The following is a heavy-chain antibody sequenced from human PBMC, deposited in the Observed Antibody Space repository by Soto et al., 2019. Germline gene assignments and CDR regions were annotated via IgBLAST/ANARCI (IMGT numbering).Heavy chain of an antibody. Sequence: GGSLRLSCAASGFTFSSYWMHWVRQAPGKGLVWVSRINSDGSSTSYADSVKGRFTISRDNAKNTLYLQMNSLRAEDTAVYYCARGYCSGGSCYLFHYYYYMDVWGKGTTVTVSS. V-gene: IGHV3-74*01. D-gene: IGHD2-15*01. CDR2: INSDGSST. J-gene: IGHJ6*03. CDR1: GFTFSSYW. CDR3: ARGYCSGGSCYLFHYYYYMDV.